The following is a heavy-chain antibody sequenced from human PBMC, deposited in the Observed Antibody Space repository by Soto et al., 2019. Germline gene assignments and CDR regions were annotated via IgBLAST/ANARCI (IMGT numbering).Heavy chain of an antibody. D-gene: IGHD2-2*01. CDR1: GFTFSSYG. V-gene: IGHV3-33*01. J-gene: IGHJ6*01. Sequence: PGGSLRLSCAASGFTFSSYGMHWVRQAPGKGLEWVAVIWYDGSNKYYADSVKGRFTISRDNSKNTLYRQMNSLRAEDTAVYYCARYFIVGVPAAIGSGMDVWGQGTTGTVSS. CDR2: IWYDGSNK. CDR3: ARYFIVGVPAAIGSGMDV.